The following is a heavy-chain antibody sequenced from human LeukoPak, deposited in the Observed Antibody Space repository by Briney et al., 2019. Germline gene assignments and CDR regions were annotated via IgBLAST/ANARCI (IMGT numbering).Heavy chain of an antibody. Sequence: SETLSLTCAVYGGSFSGYYWSWIRQPPGKGLEWIGEINHSGSTNYNPSLKSRVTISVDTSKNQFSLKLSSVTAADTAEYYCARGLNRGWYFDLWGRGTLVTVSS. CDR2: INHSGST. V-gene: IGHV4-34*01. CDR3: ARGLNRGWYFDL. CDR1: GGSFSGYY. D-gene: IGHD2/OR15-2a*01. J-gene: IGHJ2*01.